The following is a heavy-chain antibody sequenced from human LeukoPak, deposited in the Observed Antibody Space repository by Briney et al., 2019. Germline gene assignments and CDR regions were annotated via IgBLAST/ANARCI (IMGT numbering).Heavy chain of an antibody. CDR3: GRPQYDRSGYSCAFDI. CDR1: GGTFSSYA. D-gene: IGHD3-22*01. CDR2: IITIRGIA. J-gene: IGHJ3*02. Sequence: SVKVSCKASGGTFSSYAISWVRQAPGLGLEWMGGIITIRGIANYEKKLQGRVRITADESTSTGSQELSSLRPEDPAVFSCGRPQYDRSGYSCAFDIWGQGPMDTVSS. V-gene: IGHV1-69*19.